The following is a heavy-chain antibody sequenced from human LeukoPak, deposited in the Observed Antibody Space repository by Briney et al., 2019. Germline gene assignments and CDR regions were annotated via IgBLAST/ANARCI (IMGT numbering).Heavy chain of an antibody. CDR3: ARDRTGRNTAQDDY. Sequence: PSETLSLTCSVSGYSISSGYYWGWIRQPPGRGLEWIGSIYYTGGTLYNPSFKSRVNMSVDTSTNQFSLKLTSVTAADTAVYYCARDRTGRNTAQDDYWGQGTLVTVSS. CDR2: IYYTGGT. J-gene: IGHJ4*02. CDR1: GYSISSGYY. V-gene: IGHV4-38-2*02. D-gene: IGHD5-18*01.